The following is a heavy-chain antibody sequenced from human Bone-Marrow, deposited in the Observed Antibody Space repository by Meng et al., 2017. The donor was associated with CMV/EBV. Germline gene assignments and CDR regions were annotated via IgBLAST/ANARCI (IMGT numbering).Heavy chain of an antibody. CDR3: AKDLRRRYDFWSGYYMQGTRNEDYYYGMDV. CDR2: ISSSGSTI. CDR1: GFTFSSYE. V-gene: IGHV3-48*03. D-gene: IGHD3-3*01. J-gene: IGHJ6*02. Sequence: GESLKISCAASGFTFSSYEMNWVRQAPGKGLEWVSYISSSGSTIYYADSVKGRFTISRDNAKNSLYLQMNSLRAEDTAVYYCAKDLRRRYDFWSGYYMQGTRNEDYYYGMDVWGQGTTVTVSS.